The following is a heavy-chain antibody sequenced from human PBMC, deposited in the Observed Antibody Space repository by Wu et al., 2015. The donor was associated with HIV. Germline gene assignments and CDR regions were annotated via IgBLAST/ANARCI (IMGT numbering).Heavy chain of an antibody. CDR1: GYTFTGYY. Sequence: QVQLVQSGAEVKKPGASVKVSCKASGYTFTGYYMHWVRQAPGQGLEWMGRIIPIFGTANYAQKFQGRVTITADESTSTAYMELSSLRSEDTAVYYCARARYSSSWYYFDYWAREXWSPSPQ. CDR2: IIPIFGTA. V-gene: IGHV1-69*18. D-gene: IGHD6-13*01. CDR3: ARARYSSSWYYFDY. J-gene: IGHJ4*02.